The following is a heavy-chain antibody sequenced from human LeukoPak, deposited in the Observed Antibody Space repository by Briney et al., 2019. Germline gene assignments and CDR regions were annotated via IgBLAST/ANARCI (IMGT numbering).Heavy chain of an antibody. D-gene: IGHD3-9*01. CDR3: ARGGILRYFDY. V-gene: IGHV3-7*01. Sequence: GGSLRLSCAASGFTFSSYWMSWVRQAPGKGLEWVANIKQDGSEKYYVDSVKGRFTISRDNAKNSLYLQMNSLRSEDTAVYYCARGGILRYFDYWGQGTLVTVSS. CDR1: GFTFSSYW. CDR2: IKQDGSEK. J-gene: IGHJ4*02.